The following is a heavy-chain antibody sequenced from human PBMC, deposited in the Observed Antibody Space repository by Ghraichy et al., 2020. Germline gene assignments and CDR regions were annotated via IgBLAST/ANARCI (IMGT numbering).Heavy chain of an antibody. CDR1: GFTFTAYY. J-gene: IGHJ4*02. V-gene: IGHV1-2*02. CDR3: ARDDSGPESIDY. D-gene: IGHD3-22*01. Sequence: ASVQVSCKGSGFTFTAYYIHWVRQAPGQGLEWMGYINPDGSFADYAQRFQGGLVMTRDTSINTVYMELSSLRSDDTAVYYCARDDSGPESIDYWGRGTLVSVSS. CDR2: INPDGSFA.